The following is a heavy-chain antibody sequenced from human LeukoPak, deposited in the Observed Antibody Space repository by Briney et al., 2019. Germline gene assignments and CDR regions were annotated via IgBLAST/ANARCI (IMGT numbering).Heavy chain of an antibody. Sequence: GASVKVSCKVSGYTLTELSMHWVRQAPGKGLEWMGGFDPEDGETIYAQKFQGRVTMTEDTSTDTAYMELSSLRSEDTAVYYCATPSTVTPWDAFDIWGQGTMVTVSS. CDR2: FDPEDGET. D-gene: IGHD4-11*01. V-gene: IGHV1-24*01. CDR1: GYTLTELS. J-gene: IGHJ3*02. CDR3: ATPSTVTPWDAFDI.